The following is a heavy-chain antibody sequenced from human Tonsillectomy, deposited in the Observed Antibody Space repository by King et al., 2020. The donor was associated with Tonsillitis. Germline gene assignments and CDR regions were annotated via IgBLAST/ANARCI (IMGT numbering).Heavy chain of an antibody. CDR1: GYKFRDYS. CDR2: INPDSGGT. Sequence: VQLVESGAEVKKPGASVKVSCQASGYKFRDYSIHWVRQAPGQGLEWMGRINPDSGGTDLPMSFEGRVTMTRDTAINTAYMELSRLRSDDTAIYYCARDTGGWRPFDYWGQGTPVTVSS. D-gene: IGHD6-19*01. CDR3: ARDTGGWRPFDY. V-gene: IGHV1-2*06. J-gene: IGHJ4*02.